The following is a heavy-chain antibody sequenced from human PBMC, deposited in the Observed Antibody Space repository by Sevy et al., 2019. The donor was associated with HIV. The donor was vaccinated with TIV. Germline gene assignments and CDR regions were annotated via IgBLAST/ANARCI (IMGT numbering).Heavy chain of an antibody. V-gene: IGHV1-18*04. CDR3: ERATGMAVAWKGSYCDY. J-gene: IGHJ4*01. CDR2: ISTYNGNT. CDR1: GYKVDMYG. D-gene: IGHD6-19*01. Sequence: ASVKVSCKISGYKVDMYGIAWVRQAPGQGLEWMGWISTYNGNTNYAQNFQGRVTMTTDASTSAEYMELGGLRPDDTAVSDCERATGMAVAWKGSYCDYWGQGTLVTVSS.